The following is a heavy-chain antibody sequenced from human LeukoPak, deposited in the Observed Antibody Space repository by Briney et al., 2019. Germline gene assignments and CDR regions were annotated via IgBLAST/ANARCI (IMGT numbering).Heavy chain of an antibody. CDR2: IYTRGST. V-gene: IGHV4-4*07. Sequence: PSETLSLTCTVSGGSISSYYWSWIRQPAGKGLEWIGRIYTRGSTNYNPSLKSRVTMSVATSKNQFSLKLSSGTAADTAVYYCASRYSGSYGDAFDIWGQGTMVTVSS. CDR1: GGSISSYY. CDR3: ASRYSGSYGDAFDI. D-gene: IGHD1-26*01. J-gene: IGHJ3*02.